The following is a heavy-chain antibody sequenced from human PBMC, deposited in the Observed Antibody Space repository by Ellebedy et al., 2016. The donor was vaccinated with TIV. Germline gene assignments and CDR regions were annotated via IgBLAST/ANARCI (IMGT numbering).Heavy chain of an antibody. D-gene: IGHD2-15*01. Sequence: PGGSLRLSCEISGFTFNNFGMHWVRQAPGKGLEWVAVISYDGSKNFYADSVKDRFTISRDNSKNKVYLQMNSLRPEDTAVYFCARDRARYCSGGGTCSPFGHWGQGTLVTVSP. J-gene: IGHJ4*02. V-gene: IGHV3-30*03. CDR2: ISYDGSKN. CDR3: ARDRARYCSGGGTCSPFGH. CDR1: GFTFNNFG.